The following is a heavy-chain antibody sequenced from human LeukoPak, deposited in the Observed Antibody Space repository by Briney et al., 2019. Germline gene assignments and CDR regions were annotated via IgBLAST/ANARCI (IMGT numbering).Heavy chain of an antibody. J-gene: IGHJ3*02. Sequence: PGGSLRLSCAASGFTVSSSYVNWVRQAPGKGLEWVSVIYSGGSAYYADSVKGRFTTSRDNSKNTLDLQMNSPRTEDTAVYYCARGLRSSTTWGAIDIWGQGTMVTVSS. V-gene: IGHV3-66*02. CDR3: ARGLRSSTTWGAIDI. D-gene: IGHD2-2*01. CDR2: IYSGGSA. CDR1: GFTVSSSY.